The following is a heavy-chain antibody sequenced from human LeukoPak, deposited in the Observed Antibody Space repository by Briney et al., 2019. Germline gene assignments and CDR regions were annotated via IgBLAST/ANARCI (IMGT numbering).Heavy chain of an antibody. CDR3: AASPDPSPNAFDI. J-gene: IGHJ3*02. CDR2: IYTSGST. Sequence: SETLSLTYAVSGGSISSGGYSWSWIRQPPGKGLEWIGRIYTSGSTNYNPSLKSRVTMSVDTSKNQFSLKLSSVTAADTAVYYCAASPDPSPNAFDIWGQGTMVTVSS. V-gene: IGHV4-61*02. CDR1: GGSISSGGYS.